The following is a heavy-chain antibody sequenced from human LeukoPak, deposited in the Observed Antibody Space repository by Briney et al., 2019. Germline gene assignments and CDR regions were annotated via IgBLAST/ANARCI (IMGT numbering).Heavy chain of an antibody. Sequence: PGGSLRLSCAASGFTFSSYAMSWVRQAPGKGLEWVSAISGSGGSTYYADSVKGRFTISRDNSKNTVYLQMNSLRVEDTAVYYCASWGGYSSTWYGDDAFDIWGQGTMVTVSS. D-gene: IGHD6-13*01. CDR1: GFTFSSYA. V-gene: IGHV3-23*01. CDR2: ISGSGGST. CDR3: ASWGGYSSTWYGDDAFDI. J-gene: IGHJ3*02.